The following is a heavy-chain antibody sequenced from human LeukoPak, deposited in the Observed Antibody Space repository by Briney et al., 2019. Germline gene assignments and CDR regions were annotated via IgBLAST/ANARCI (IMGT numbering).Heavy chain of an antibody. V-gene: IGHV4-34*01. D-gene: IGHD6-13*01. CDR3: ASTIAASIDY. CDR2: INHSGST. Sequence: PSETLSLTCAVYGGSFSGYYWSWIRQPPGKGLEWIGEINHSGSTNYNPSLKSRVTISVDTSKNQFPLKLSSVTAADTAVYYCASTIAASIDYWGQGTLVTVSS. CDR1: GGSFSGYY. J-gene: IGHJ4*02.